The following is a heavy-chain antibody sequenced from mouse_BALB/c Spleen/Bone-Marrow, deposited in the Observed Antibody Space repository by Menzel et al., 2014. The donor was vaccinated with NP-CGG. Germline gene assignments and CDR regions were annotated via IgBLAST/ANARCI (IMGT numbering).Heavy chain of an antibody. J-gene: IGHJ2*01. D-gene: IGHD2-14*01. Sequence: VQLQQPGPELVKPGASVKVSCKASGYAFTNYNMNWVKQSHGKSLEWIGYIDPYGGGTNYNQKFRGKATLTVDKSSSTAYMHLNSLTSGDSAVYYCSRGVLAYFDYWGQGTTLTVSS. V-gene: IGHV1S135*01. CDR3: SRGVLAYFDY. CDR1: GYAFTNYN. CDR2: IDPYGGGT.